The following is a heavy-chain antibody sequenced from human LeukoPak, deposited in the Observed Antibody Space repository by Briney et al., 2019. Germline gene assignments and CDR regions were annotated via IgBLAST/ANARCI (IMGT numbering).Heavy chain of an antibody. J-gene: IGHJ3*02. V-gene: IGHV3-21*01. CDR2: ISTSSSYI. Sequence: GGSLRLSCAASGFTFSTYSMNWVRQAPGKGLEWVSSISTSSSYIYYADSVKGRFTISRDNAKNSLYLQLNGLRAEDTAVYYCTRWGTRDSFDIWGQGTMVTVSS. D-gene: IGHD3-16*01. CDR1: GFTFSTYS. CDR3: TRWGTRDSFDI.